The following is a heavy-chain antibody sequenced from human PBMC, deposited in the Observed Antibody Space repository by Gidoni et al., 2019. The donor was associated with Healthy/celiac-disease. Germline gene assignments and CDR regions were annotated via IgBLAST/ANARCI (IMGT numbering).Heavy chain of an antibody. CDR1: GFTFSSYE. Sequence: EVQLVESGGGLVQPGGSLRLSWAASGFTFSSYESNWVRQAPGKGLEWVSYISSSGSTIYYADSVKGRFTISRDNAKNSLYLQMNSLRAEDTAVYYCARESSQQLAREGYFQHWGQGTLVTVSS. J-gene: IGHJ1*01. V-gene: IGHV3-48*03. CDR2: ISSSGSTI. CDR3: ARESSQQLAREGYFQH. D-gene: IGHD6-13*01.